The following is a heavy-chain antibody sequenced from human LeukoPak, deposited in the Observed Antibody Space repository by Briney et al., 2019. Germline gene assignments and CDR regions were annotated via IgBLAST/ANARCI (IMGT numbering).Heavy chain of an antibody. V-gene: IGHV4-4*09. CDR3: AQTTVSEFENWFDP. CDR2: IYTSGST. CDR1: DGSISSYY. J-gene: IGHJ5*02. Sequence: SETLSLTCTVSDGSISSYYWSWIRQPPGKGLEWIGYIYTSGSTNYNPSLKSRVTISVDASKNQFPLKLSSVTAADTAVYYCAQTTVSEFENWFDPWGQGTLVTVSS. D-gene: IGHD4-17*01.